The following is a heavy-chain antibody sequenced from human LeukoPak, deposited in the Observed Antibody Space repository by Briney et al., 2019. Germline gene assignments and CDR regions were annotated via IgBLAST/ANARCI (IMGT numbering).Heavy chain of an antibody. D-gene: IGHD6-13*01. J-gene: IGHJ4*02. CDR1: GGSISSYY. CDR3: ARDRGGYSSSWYDY. V-gene: IGHV4-59*01. CDR2: IYYSGST. Sequence: PSETLSLTCTVSGGSISSYYWSWIRQPPGKGLEWIGYIYYSGSTNYNPSLKSRVTISVDTSKNQFSLKLSSATAADTAVYYCARDRGGYSSSWYDYWGQGTLVTVSS.